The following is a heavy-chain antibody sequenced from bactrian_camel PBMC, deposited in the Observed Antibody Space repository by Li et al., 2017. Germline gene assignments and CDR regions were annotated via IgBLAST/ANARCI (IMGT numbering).Heavy chain of an antibody. CDR2: IHTSSSAI. CDR3: ATFPSCGSWYIAKGFGN. Sequence: DVQLVESGGESVQAGGSLRLSCAVSRFSYSTAYMAWFRQTPGKECEGVAGIHTSSSAIIYADSVKGRFTISQDVAKSTVVLQTNSLTPEDTGMYYCATFPSCGSWYIAKGFGNWGQGTQVTVS. CDR1: RFSYSTAY. V-gene: IGHV3S40*01. D-gene: IGHD2*01. J-gene: IGHJ6*01.